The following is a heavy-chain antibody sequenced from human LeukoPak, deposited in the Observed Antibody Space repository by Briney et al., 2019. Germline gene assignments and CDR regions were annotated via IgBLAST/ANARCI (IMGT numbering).Heavy chain of an antibody. Sequence: SETLSLTCSVSDGSTTGYYWSWIRQPPGKGLEWIAYVYYTGRTLYNPSLESRVTISVDTSKTQFSLTVTSVTAADTAVYYCAKDHRPLSKTLVVPYFDSWGQGTQVTVSS. D-gene: IGHD3-22*01. CDR1: DGSTTGYY. CDR3: AKDHRPLSKTLVVPYFDS. CDR2: VYYTGRT. V-gene: IGHV4-59*12. J-gene: IGHJ4*02.